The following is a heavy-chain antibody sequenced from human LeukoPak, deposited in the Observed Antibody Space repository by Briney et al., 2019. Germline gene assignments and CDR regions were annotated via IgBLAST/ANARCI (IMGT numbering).Heavy chain of an antibody. J-gene: IGHJ4*02. CDR1: GFTFSSYA. CDR2: ISGSGGST. Sequence: GGSLRLSCAASGFTFSSYAMSWVRQAPGKGLEWVSGISGSGGSTNYADSVKGRFTISRDNFKNTLYLQMNSLRAEDTAVYYCAISGGYWAWAHWGQGTLVTVSS. D-gene: IGHD1-26*01. CDR3: AISGGYWAWAH. V-gene: IGHV3-23*01.